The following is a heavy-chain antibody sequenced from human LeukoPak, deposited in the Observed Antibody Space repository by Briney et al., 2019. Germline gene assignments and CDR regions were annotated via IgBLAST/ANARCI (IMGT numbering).Heavy chain of an antibody. Sequence: GGSLRLSCAASGFTFSSYGMHWVRQAPGKGLEWVAVIWYDGSNKYYADSVKGRFTISRDNSKNTLYLQMNSLRAEDTAVYYCARSPRDGYNSFDFWGQGTLVTVSS. CDR3: ARSPRDGYNSFDF. CDR1: GFTFSSYG. J-gene: IGHJ4*02. CDR2: IWYDGSNK. D-gene: IGHD5-24*01. V-gene: IGHV3-33*01.